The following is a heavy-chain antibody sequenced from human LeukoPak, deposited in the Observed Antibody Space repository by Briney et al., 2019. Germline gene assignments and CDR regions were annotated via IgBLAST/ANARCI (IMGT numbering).Heavy chain of an antibody. CDR1: GGSISTSNYY. D-gene: IGHD1-26*01. J-gene: IGHJ4*02. Sequence: SETLSLTCTVSGGSISTSNYYWGWIRQPPGKGLEWIGNIFYSGSTYYGPSLKSRLTISLDTSRNQFSLKLSSVTAADTAVYYCARLALQEVGATQTYYLDYWGQGTLVTVSS. CDR2: IFYSGST. CDR3: ARLALQEVGATQTYYLDY. V-gene: IGHV4-39*07.